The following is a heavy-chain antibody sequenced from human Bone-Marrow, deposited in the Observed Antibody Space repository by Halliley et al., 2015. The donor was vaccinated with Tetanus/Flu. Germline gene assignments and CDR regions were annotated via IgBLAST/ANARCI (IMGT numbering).Heavy chain of an antibody. CDR2: VYHSGST. CDR1: GGSITSSNW. V-gene: IGHV4-4*02. CDR3: ARDMISYGTYEKVSWYVDL. J-gene: IGHJ2*01. D-gene: IGHD3-16*01. Sequence: TLSLTCAVSGGSITSSNWWNWVRQPPGKGLEWIGQVYHSGSTNYNPSLKSRVTISVDKSKNQFSLNLASVTAADTAVYYCARDMISYGTYEKVSWYVDLWGRGTLVTVSS.